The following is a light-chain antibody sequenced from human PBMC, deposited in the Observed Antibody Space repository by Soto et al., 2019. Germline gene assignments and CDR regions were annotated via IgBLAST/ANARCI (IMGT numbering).Light chain of an antibody. CDR3: QQYNSYAWT. J-gene: IGKJ1*01. V-gene: IGKV1-5*01. CDR1: QSISTR. Sequence: DIQITRSPSPISSSVVYRFTVTCRASQSISTRLAWYQQKPGKAPKVLIYDASSLESGVPSRFSGSGSGTEFTLTISSLQPDDFATYYCQQYNSYAWTFGQGTKVDI. CDR2: DAS.